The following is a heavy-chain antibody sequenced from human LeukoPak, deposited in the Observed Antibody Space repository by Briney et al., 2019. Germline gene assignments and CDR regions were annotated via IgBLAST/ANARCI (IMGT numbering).Heavy chain of an antibody. CDR3: ARYSSPIN. D-gene: IGHD3-22*01. CDR1: GFTFSSYE. CDR2: ISSGGTTI. Sequence: GGSLRLSCAASGFTFSSYEMAWVRQPPGKGLGWLSCISSGGTTIYYADSVKGRFTISRDNAMNSLYLQVSSLRAEDTAVYYCARYSSPINWGQGTLVTVTS. J-gene: IGHJ4*02. V-gene: IGHV3-48*03.